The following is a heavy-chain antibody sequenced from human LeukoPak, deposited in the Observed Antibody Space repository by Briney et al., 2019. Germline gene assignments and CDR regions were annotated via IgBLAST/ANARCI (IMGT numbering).Heavy chain of an antibody. J-gene: IGHJ5*02. D-gene: IGHD3-10*01. Sequence: GRSLRLSCAASGFTFDDYAMHWVRQAPGKGLEWVSGISWNSGSIGYADSVKGRFTISRDNAKNSLYLQMNSLRAEDTALYYCAKGMVRGVISRIGFDPWGQGTLVTVSS. V-gene: IGHV3-9*01. CDR1: GFTFDDYA. CDR3: AKGMVRGVISRIGFDP. CDR2: ISWNSGSI.